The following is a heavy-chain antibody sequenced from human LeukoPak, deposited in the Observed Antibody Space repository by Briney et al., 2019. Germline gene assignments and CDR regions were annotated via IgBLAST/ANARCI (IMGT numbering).Heavy chain of an antibody. CDR1: GFTFSNAW. D-gene: IGHD3-22*01. Sequence: GGSLRLSCAASGFTFSNAWMAWVRQAPGKGLEWVGRIRSKNDGGTIGYAAPVKDRFTISRDDSKNALYLQMNSLEIEDTAVYFCTTDRTMKGYWGQGTLVTVSS. V-gene: IGHV3-15*01. J-gene: IGHJ4*02. CDR2: IRSKNDGGTI. CDR3: TTDRTMKGY.